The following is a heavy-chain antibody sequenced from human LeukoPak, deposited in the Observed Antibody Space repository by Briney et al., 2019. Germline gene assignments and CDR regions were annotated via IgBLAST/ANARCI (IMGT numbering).Heavy chain of an antibody. Sequence: SVKVSCKASGGTFSSYAISWVRQAPGQGLEWMGRIIPILGIANYAQKFQGRVTITADKSTSTAYMELSSLRSEDTAVYYCERLSSSSHIDYWGQGTLVTVSS. CDR1: GGTFSSYA. D-gene: IGHD6-6*01. CDR3: ERLSSSSHIDY. CDR2: IIPILGIA. J-gene: IGHJ4*02. V-gene: IGHV1-69*04.